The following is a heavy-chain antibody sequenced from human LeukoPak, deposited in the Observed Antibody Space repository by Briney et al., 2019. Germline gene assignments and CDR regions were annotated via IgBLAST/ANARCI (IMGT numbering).Heavy chain of an antibody. CDR2: VFYTGST. J-gene: IGHJ4*02. Sequence: PSETLSLTCTVSGDSISPYYWSWIRQPPGGGLEWIGYVFYTGSTNYNPSLKSRVTISVDTSKNQFSLKLSSVTAADTAVYYCARASNYGPYSLWGQGTLVTVSS. CDR3: ARASNYGPYSL. D-gene: IGHD4-17*01. CDR1: GDSISPYY. V-gene: IGHV4-59*08.